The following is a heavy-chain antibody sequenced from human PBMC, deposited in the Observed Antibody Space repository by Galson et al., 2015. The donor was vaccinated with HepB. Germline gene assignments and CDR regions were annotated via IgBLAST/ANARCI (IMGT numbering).Heavy chain of an antibody. CDR3: ARDPDIAAAANWFDP. J-gene: IGHJ5*02. Sequence: SVKVSCKASGGTFSSYAISWVRQAPGQGLEWMGGIIPIFGIANYAQKFQGRVTITADKSTSTAYMELSSLRSEDTAVYYCARDPDIAAAANWFDPWGQGTLVTVSS. D-gene: IGHD6-13*01. CDR1: GGTFSSYA. V-gene: IGHV1-69*10. CDR2: IIPIFGIA.